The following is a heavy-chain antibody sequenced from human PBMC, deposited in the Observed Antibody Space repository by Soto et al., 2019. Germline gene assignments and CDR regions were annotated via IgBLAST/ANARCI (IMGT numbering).Heavy chain of an antibody. Sequence: ETLSLTCTVSGGSISSSTYYWGWMRQPPGKGLEWIASFFIGGNTYYNPSLKSRVTISVDTSKNQFSLKLSSVAAADTAVYYCASSYGDYVSYWGQGTLVTVSS. J-gene: IGHJ4*02. V-gene: IGHV4-39*01. D-gene: IGHD4-17*01. CDR3: ASSYGDYVSY. CDR2: FFIGGNT. CDR1: GGSISSSTYY.